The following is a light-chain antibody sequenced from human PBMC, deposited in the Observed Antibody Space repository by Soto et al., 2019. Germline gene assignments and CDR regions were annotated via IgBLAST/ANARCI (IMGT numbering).Light chain of an antibody. Sequence: QSALTQPPSASGSPGQSVAISCTGTSSDVGASDYVSWYQQHSGKAPKLLLYEVNKLPSGVPDRFSGSKSGNTASLTFSAIQADDEVDYKSLSHSGSSNVLVTGTKLTVI. J-gene: IGLJ1*01. V-gene: IGLV2-8*01. CDR1: SSDVGASDY. CDR3: LSHSGSSNV. CDR2: EVN.